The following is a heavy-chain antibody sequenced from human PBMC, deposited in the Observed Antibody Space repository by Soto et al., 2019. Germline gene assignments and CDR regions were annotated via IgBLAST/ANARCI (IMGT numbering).Heavy chain of an antibody. V-gene: IGHV3-33*01. D-gene: IGHD6-13*01. CDR2: IWYDGSNK. CDR1: GFTFSSYG. J-gene: IGHJ6*02. CDR3: ARVERSSSLHEYYYYGMDV. Sequence: GGSLRLSCAASGFTFSSYGMHWVRQAPGKGLEWVAVIWYDGSNKYYADSVKGRFTISRDNSKNTLYLQMNSLRAEDTAVYYCARVERSSSLHEYYYYGMDVWGQGTTVTVSS.